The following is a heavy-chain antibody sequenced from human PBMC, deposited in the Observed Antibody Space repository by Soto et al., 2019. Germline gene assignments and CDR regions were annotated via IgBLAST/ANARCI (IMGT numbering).Heavy chain of an antibody. CDR3: ARTRVDWYFDL. CDR1: GGSVGSGSYY. J-gene: IGHJ2*01. D-gene: IGHD5-12*01. V-gene: IGHV4-61*01. Sequence: QVQLQESGPGLVKPSETLSLTCSVSGGSVGSGSYYWSGIRQSPGKGLEWIGYVYDSGSTNYNPSLKSRVTISLDMSQNQFSLRLSAVTAADTAVYYCARTRVDWYFDLWGRGTLVTVSS. CDR2: VYDSGST.